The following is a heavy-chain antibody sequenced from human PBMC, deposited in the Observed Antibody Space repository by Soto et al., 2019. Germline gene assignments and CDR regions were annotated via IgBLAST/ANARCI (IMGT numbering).Heavy chain of an antibody. D-gene: IGHD3-22*01. CDR2: IKSKTDGGTT. J-gene: IGHJ3*02. CDR3: TPPIDYYDSSGYYHDAFDI. CDR1: GFTFSNAW. V-gene: IGHV3-15*01. Sequence: GGSLRLSCAASGFTFSNAWMSWVRQAPGKGLEWVGRIKSKTDGGTTDYAAPVKGRFTIYRDDSKNTLYLQMNSLKTEDTAVYYCTPPIDYYDSSGYYHDAFDIWGQGTMVTVSS.